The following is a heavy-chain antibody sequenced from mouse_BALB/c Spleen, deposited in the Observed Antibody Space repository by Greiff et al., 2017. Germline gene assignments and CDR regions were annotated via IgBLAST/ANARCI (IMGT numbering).Heavy chain of an antibody. CDR3: ARYQGTTRGAMDY. D-gene: IGHD1-1*01. CDR2: ISNLAYSI. V-gene: IGHV5-15*02. J-gene: IGHJ4*01. CDR1: GFTFSDYG. Sequence: EVKVEESGGGLVQPGGSRKLSCAASGFTFSDYGMAWVRQAPGKGPEWVAFISNLAYSIYYADTVTGLFTISRENAKNTLYLEMSSLRSEDTAMYYCARYQGTTRGAMDYWGQGTSVTVSS.